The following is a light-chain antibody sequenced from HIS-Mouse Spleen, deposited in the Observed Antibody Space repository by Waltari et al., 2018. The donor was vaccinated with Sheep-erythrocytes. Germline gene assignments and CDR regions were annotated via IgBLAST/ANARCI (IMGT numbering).Light chain of an antibody. CDR3: SSYAGSNNYV. Sequence: QSALTQPPSASGSPGQSVTISCTGTSSAVGGYYYVSWYQQHPGKAPKLMIYEVSTRPSGVPDRFSGSKSGNTASLTVSGLQAEDEADYYCSSYAGSNNYVFGTGTKVTVL. CDR1: SSAVGGYYY. V-gene: IGLV2-8*01. J-gene: IGLJ1*01. CDR2: EVS.